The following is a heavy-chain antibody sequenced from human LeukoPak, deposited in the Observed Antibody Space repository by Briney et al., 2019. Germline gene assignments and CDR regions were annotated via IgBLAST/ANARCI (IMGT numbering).Heavy chain of an antibody. CDR3: ATDQRYAFDY. V-gene: IGHV3-48*02. CDR1: GFSFTDYP. J-gene: IGHJ4*02. CDR2: IRTTAEGANYA. Sequence: GGSLRLSCATSGFSFTDYPMNWVRQAPGKGLEWISNIRTTAEGANYAYYADSVKGRVTISRDDGKNTLYLHMNSLRDDDTAVYYCATDQRYAFDYWGQGILVTVSS. D-gene: IGHD3-9*01.